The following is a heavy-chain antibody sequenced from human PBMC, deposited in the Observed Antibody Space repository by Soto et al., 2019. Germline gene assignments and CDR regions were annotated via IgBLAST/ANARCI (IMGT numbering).Heavy chain of an antibody. Sequence: QVQLQESGPGLVKPSGTLSLTCAVSGGSISSSNWWSWVRQPPGKGLEWIGEIYHSGSTNYNPSLKIRVTISVDKSKNQCSLKLGSVTAADTAVYYCARGGRGRPGHYYFDYWGQGTLVTVSS. CDR3: ARGGRGRPGHYYFDY. CDR1: GGSISSSNW. V-gene: IGHV4-4*02. J-gene: IGHJ4*02. CDR2: IYHSGST. D-gene: IGHD3-10*01.